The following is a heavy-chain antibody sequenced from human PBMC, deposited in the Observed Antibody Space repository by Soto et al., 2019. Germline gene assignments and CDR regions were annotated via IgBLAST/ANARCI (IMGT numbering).Heavy chain of an antibody. V-gene: IGHV6-1*01. Sequence: SQTLSLTCAISGDSVSSDNAAWDWIRQSPSRGLEWLGRTYYRSKWSKWYHEYAVSMKSRITINPDTSKNQFSLQMNSVTPEDTAVYSCAGEASGSGYTWGQETLATVSS. CDR2: TYYRSKWSKWYH. CDR3: AGEASGSGYT. D-gene: IGHD6-13*01. CDR1: GDSVSSDNAA. J-gene: IGHJ4*02.